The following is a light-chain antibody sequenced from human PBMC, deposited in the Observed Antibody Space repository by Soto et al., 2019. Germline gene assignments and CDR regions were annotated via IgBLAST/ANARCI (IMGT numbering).Light chain of an antibody. CDR3: SSCRGSDII. J-gene: IGLJ2*01. CDR1: SSDVGSCNS. V-gene: IGLV2-8*01. Sequence: QSVLTQPPSASGSPGQSVTISCTGTSSDVGSCNSVSWYQQHPGKVPKLLISEVSKRPSGVPDRFSGSKSGNTASLTVSGIQAEDEADYYCSSCRGSDIIFGGGTKLTFL. CDR2: EVS.